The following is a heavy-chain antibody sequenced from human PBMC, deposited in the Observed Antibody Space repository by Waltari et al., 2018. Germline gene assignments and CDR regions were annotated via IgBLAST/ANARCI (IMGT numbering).Heavy chain of an antibody. CDR3: ARSELGINAFDI. CDR2: INAGNGNT. Sequence: QVQLVQSGAEVKKPGASVKVSCKACGYTFTSYAMHWVRQAPGQRLEWMGWINAGNGNTKYSQKFQGRVTITRDTSASTAYMELSSLRSEDTAVYYCARSELGINAFDIWGQGTMVTVSS. D-gene: IGHD7-27*01. V-gene: IGHV1-3*01. CDR1: GYTFTSYA. J-gene: IGHJ3*02.